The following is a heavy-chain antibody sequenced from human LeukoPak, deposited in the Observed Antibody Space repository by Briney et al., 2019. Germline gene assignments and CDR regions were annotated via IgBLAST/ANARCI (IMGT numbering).Heavy chain of an antibody. CDR3: GRRPAAVLYYYYGMDV. J-gene: IGHJ6*04. D-gene: IGHD2-2*01. CDR2: INAGNGNT. Sequence: ASVKVSCKASGYTFTSYAMHWVRQAPGQRLEWMGWINAGNGNTKYSQKFQGRVTITRDTSASTAYMELSSLRSEDTAVYYCGRRPAAVLYYYYGMDVWGKGTTVTVSS. V-gene: IGHV1-3*01. CDR1: GYTFTSYA.